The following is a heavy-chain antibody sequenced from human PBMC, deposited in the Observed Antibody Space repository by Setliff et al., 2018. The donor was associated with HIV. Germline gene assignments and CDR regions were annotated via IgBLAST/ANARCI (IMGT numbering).Heavy chain of an antibody. CDR1: GLTFNAHA. CDR3: AKDLEYCTGPMCYSFNAFDI. D-gene: IGHD2-8*02. V-gene: IGHV3-23*01. CDR2: ISYSGGST. Sequence: PGGSLRLSCAASGLTFNAHAMSWVRQAPGKGLEWVSAISYSGGSTFYADSVKGRFTISRQNYKNTLYLQMNSLKAEDTAVYYCAKDLEYCTGPMCYSFNAFDIWGQGTMVTV. J-gene: IGHJ3*02.